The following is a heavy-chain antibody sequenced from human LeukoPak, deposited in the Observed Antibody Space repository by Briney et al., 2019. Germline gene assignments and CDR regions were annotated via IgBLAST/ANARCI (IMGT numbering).Heavy chain of an antibody. D-gene: IGHD6-6*01. J-gene: IGHJ5*02. V-gene: IGHV3-64*01. CDR1: GFTFSSYA. Sequence: GGSLRLSCAASGFTFSSYAMHWVRRAPGKGLEYVSSISSSGGSTYYGNSVRGRFTISRDNSKSTLYLQMGSLRAEDMAVYYCATGWGSSPTGWFDPWGQGTLVTVSS. CDR3: ATGWGSSPTGWFDP. CDR2: ISSSGGST.